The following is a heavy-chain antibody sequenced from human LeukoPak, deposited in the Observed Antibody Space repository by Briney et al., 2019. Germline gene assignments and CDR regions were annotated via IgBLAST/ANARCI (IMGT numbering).Heavy chain of an antibody. Sequence: PGGSLRLSCAASGLTFSRYAMSWVRQAPGKGLDWVSGISGSGGSTYYADSVKGRFSISRDNSKNTLYLQLNSLRVEDTAEYYCAKAHGGSYHSGIDWGQGTLVIVSS. J-gene: IGHJ4*02. D-gene: IGHD1-26*01. CDR2: ISGSGGST. CDR1: GLTFSRYA. V-gene: IGHV3-23*01. CDR3: AKAHGGSYHSGID.